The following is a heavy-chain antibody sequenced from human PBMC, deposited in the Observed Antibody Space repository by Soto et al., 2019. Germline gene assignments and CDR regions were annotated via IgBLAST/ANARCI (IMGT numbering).Heavy chain of an antibody. CDR2: RWYDGSNK. CDR3: ARDPGPAGYSSSWTRTHYYYGLDV. D-gene: IGHD6-13*01. CDR1: GFTFSSYG. J-gene: IGHJ6*02. Sequence: GGSLRLSCAASGFTFSSYGMHWVRQAPGKGLEWVAVRWYDGSNKYYADSVKGRFTISRDNSKNTLYLQMNSLRAEDTAVYYCARDPGPAGYSSSWTRTHYYYGLDVWCQGTMLTVSS. V-gene: IGHV3-33*01.